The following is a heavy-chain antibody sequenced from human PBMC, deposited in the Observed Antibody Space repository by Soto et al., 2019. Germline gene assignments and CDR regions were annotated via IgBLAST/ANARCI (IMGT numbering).Heavy chain of an antibody. CDR3: AREKPRIAAAGTRGVYFDY. D-gene: IGHD6-13*01. Sequence: ASVKVSCKASGGTFSSYTISWVRQAPGQGLEWMGRIIPILGIANYAQKFQGRVTITADKSTSTAYMELSSLRSEDTAVYYCAREKPRIAAAGTRGVYFDYWGQGTLVTVSS. CDR2: IIPILGIA. J-gene: IGHJ4*02. CDR1: GGTFSSYT. V-gene: IGHV1-69*04.